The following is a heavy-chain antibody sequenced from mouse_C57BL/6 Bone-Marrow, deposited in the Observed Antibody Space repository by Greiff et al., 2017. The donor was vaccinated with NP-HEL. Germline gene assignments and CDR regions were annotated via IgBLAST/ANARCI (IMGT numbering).Heavy chain of an antibody. CDR1: GFTFSDYG. CDR3: ARGRGRAWFAY. D-gene: IGHD1-3*01. J-gene: IGHJ3*01. Sequence: EVQLVESGAGLVKPGGSLKLSCAASGFTFSDYGMHWVRQAPEKGLEWVAYISRGSSTTNYADTLKGRSTISRDNAKNTLCLQMTRLRSEDTAMYYCARGRGRAWFAYWGRGTLVTVSA. CDR2: ISRGSSTT. V-gene: IGHV5-17*01.